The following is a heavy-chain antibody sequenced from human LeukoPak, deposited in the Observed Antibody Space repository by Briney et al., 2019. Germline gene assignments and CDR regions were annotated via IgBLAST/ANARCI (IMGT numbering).Heavy chain of an antibody. D-gene: IGHD1-26*01. CDR1: GGSIRDYY. Sequence: SETLSLTCTVSGGSIRDYYWSWIRQPPGKGLEWIGYIYYSGDTNYNPSLKSRVTMSIDTSKRQFSLNLSSVTAADTAVYYCAGHSGNYWYWGQGTLVTVSS. CDR2: IYYSGDT. V-gene: IGHV4-59*08. J-gene: IGHJ4*02. CDR3: AGHSGNYWY.